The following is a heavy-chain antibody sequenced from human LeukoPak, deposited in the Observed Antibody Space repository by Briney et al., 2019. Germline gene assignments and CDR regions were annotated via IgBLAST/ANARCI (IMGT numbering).Heavy chain of an antibody. Sequence: GGSLRLSCAASEFTFSNYWMHWVRQAPGKGLVWVSRINSDGSSTSYADSVKGRFTISRDNAKNTLYLQINSLRVEDTAVYYCARGFTIFGVVNDGFDIWGQGTTVAVSS. CDR2: INSDGSST. V-gene: IGHV3-74*01. D-gene: IGHD3-3*01. CDR3: ARGFTIFGVVNDGFDI. J-gene: IGHJ3*02. CDR1: EFTFSNYW.